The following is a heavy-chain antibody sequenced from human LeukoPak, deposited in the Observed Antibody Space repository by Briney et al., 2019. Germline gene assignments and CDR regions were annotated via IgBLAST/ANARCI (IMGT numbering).Heavy chain of an antibody. CDR2: INHSGST. CDR1: GGSFSGYY. V-gene: IGHV4-34*01. D-gene: IGHD2-15*01. Sequence: PSETLSLTCAVYGGSFSGYYWSWIRQPPGKGLEWIGEINHSGSTNYNPSLKSRVTISVDTSKNQFSLKLSSVTAADTAVYYCARGLAVVVAATDDAYYFDYWGQGTLVTVSS. CDR3: ARGLAVVVAATDDAYYFDY. J-gene: IGHJ4*02.